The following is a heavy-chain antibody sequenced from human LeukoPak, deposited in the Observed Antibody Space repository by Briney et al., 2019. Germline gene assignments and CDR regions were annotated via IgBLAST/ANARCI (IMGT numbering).Heavy chain of an antibody. Sequence: ASVTVSCKASGYTFTGYYIHWVRQAPGHGLEWMGWFNPNSGGTNYAQKFQARVTMTRDTSISTAYMELSGLRSDDTAVYYCVRAGGGYDYGWGAFDIGGQGTMVTVSS. CDR2: FNPNSGGT. CDR3: VRAGGGYDYGWGAFDI. V-gene: IGHV1-2*02. D-gene: IGHD3-10*01. J-gene: IGHJ3*02. CDR1: GYTFTGYY.